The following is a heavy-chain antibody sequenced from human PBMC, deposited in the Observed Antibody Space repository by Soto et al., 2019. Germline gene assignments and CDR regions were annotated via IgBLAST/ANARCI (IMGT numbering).Heavy chain of an antibody. V-gene: IGHV1-2*02. J-gene: IGHJ5*02. CDR2: VNPNTGVT. Sequence: MKWVRQAPGQGLEWMGWVNPNTGVTKYAQKFQGRVTMTRDTSINTAYMELSGLTSDDTAVNYCTTLILAPLVQRTLV. D-gene: IGHD3-9*01. CDR3: TTLILAP.